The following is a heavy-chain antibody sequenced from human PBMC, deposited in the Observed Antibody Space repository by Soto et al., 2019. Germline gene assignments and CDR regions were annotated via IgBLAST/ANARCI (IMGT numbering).Heavy chain of an antibody. CDR1: GYTFTSHD. CDR3: ASDMSTT. CDR2: MNPNSGHT. Sequence: QVQLVQSGAEVKKPGASVKVSCKASGYTFTSHDINWMRQTTGQGLEWMGWMNPNSGHTNYAQKFQGRVTMTRDTSNNTAYMELTNLRSEDTAIYYCASDMSTTWGEGTLVTVSS. D-gene: IGHD2-2*01. V-gene: IGHV1-8*01. J-gene: IGHJ5*02.